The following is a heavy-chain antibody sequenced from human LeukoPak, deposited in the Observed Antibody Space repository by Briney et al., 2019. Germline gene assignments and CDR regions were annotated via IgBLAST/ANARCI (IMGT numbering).Heavy chain of an antibody. Sequence: PLETLSLTCTVSGGSISSYFWSWIRQPPGKGLEWIGYIYYTGSTNYNPSLKSRVSISVDTSKNRFSLKLSSVTAADTAVYYCARGPYRGFDYWGQGTLVTVSS. D-gene: IGHD1-14*01. V-gene: IGHV4-59*01. CDR1: GGSISSYF. J-gene: IGHJ4*02. CDR3: ARGPYRGFDY. CDR2: IYYTGST.